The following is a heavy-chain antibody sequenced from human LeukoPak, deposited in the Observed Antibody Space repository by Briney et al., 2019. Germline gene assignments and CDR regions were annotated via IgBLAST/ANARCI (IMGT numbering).Heavy chain of an antibody. CDR2: IYYSGST. D-gene: IGHD6-13*01. J-gene: IGHJ5*02. Sequence: SETLSLTCTVSGGSISSGDYYWSWIRQPPGKGLEWIGYIYYSGSTYYNPSLKSRVTISVDTSKNQFSLKLSSVTAADTAVYYCARVVRGSSWYPKPYNWFDPWGQGTLVTVSS. CDR3: ARVVRGSSWYPKPYNWFDP. V-gene: IGHV4-30-4*01. CDR1: GGSISSGDYY.